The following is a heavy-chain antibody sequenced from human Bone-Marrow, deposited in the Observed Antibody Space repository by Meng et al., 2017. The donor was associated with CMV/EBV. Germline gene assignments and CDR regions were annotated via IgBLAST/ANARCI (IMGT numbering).Heavy chain of an antibody. D-gene: IGHD2-2*01. V-gene: IGHV3-21*01. CDR1: GFTFSSYS. CDR3: ARDLYCSSTSCYHY. Sequence: GESLKISCAASGFTFSSYSMNWVRQAPGKGLEWVSSISSSSSYIYYADSVKGRFTISRDNAKNSLYLQMNSLRAEDTAVYYCARDLYCSSTSCYHYWGHGTLVTVSS. CDR2: ISSSSSYI. J-gene: IGHJ4*01.